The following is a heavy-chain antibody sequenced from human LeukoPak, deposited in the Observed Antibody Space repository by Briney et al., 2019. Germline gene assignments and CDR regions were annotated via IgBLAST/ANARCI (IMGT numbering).Heavy chain of an antibody. CDR1: GGSISSYY. D-gene: IGHD6-19*01. CDR2: IYTSGST. J-gene: IGHJ3*02. Sequence: PSETLSLTCTVSGGSISSYYWSWIRQPAGNGLEWIGRIYTSGSTNYNPSLKSRVTMSVDTSKNQFSLKLSSVTAADTAVYYCARDYSYRSGPDTFDIWGQGTMVTVSS. CDR3: ARDYSYRSGPDTFDI. V-gene: IGHV4-4*07.